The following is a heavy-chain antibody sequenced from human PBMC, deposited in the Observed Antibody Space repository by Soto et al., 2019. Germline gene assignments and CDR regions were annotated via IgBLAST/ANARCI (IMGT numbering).Heavy chain of an antibody. CDR2: IYYSGTT. CDR3: ARRVAVAGHYFDY. J-gene: IGHJ4*02. V-gene: IGHV4-39*01. D-gene: IGHD6-19*01. CDR1: DGSISSSSYY. Sequence: QLQLQESGPGLVKPSETLSLTCTVSDGSISSSSYYWGWIRQPPGKGLEWIGSIYYSGTTYYNPSLKTRLTISVDTSKNQFSLKVGSVTAAHAAVYYCARRVAVAGHYFDYWGQGTPVTVSS.